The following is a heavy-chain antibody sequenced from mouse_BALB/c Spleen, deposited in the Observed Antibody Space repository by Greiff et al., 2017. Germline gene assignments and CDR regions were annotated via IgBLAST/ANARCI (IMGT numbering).Heavy chain of an antibody. CDR2: ILPGSGST. V-gene: IGHV1-9*01. CDR3: ARSGGNSPAWFAY. Sequence: QVQLKQSGAELMKPGASVKISCKATGYTFSSYWIEWVKQRPGHGLEWIGEILPGSGSTNYNEKFKGKATFTADTSSNTAYMQLSSLTSEDSAVYYCARSGGNSPAWFAYWGQGTLVTVSA. J-gene: IGHJ3*01. CDR1: GYTFSSYW. D-gene: IGHD2-1*01.